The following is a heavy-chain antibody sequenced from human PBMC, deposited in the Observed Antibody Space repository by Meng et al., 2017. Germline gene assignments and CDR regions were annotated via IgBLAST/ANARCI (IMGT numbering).Heavy chain of an antibody. CDR1: VNSGSSNSAV. D-gene: IGHD2-8*02. J-gene: IGHJ4*02. V-gene: IGHV6-1*01. Sequence: QVQLQHAGPGLVKPSQTLTLSWAISVNSGSSNSAVCTWNRKSPSRGLEWLGRTYYRSKWYNDYAVSVKSRITINTDTSKNQFSVQLNSVTPEDTAVYYCARGVVYAISYFDYWGQGTLVTVSS. CDR2: TYYRSKWYN. CDR3: ARGVVYAISYFDY.